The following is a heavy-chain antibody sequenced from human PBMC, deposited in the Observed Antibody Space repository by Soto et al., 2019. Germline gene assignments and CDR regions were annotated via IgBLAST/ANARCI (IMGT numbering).Heavy chain of an antibody. Sequence: GVSLRLSCAASRFTFDDYAIHWVRQVPGKGLECISGITWNSGSIGYGDSVKGRFAISRDNAKNSLHLQMNSLSVEDTAFYYCVKDESINWYSGHFRHWRQGTLVTVSS. V-gene: IGHV3-9*01. CDR1: RFTFDDYA. D-gene: IGHD6-13*01. J-gene: IGHJ1*01. CDR3: VKDESINWYSGHFRH. CDR2: ITWNSGSI.